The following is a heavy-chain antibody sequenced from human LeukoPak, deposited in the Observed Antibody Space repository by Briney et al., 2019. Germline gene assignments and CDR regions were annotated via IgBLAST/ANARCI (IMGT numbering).Heavy chain of an antibody. CDR2: INPNSGGT. CDR3: ARDSPIPTRDHEHTDTSSGYYYT. D-gene: IGHD3-22*01. J-gene: IGHJ5*02. CDR1: GYTFTGYY. V-gene: IGHV1-2*02. Sequence: GASVKVSCKASGYTFTGYYMHWVRQAPGQGLEWMGWINPNSGGTNYAQKFQGRVTMTRDTSISTAYMELSRLRSDDTAVYYCARDSPIPTRDHEHTDTSSGYYYTWGQGTQITVS.